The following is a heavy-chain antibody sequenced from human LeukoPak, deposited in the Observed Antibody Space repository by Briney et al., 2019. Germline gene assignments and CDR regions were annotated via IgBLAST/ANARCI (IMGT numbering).Heavy chain of an antibody. D-gene: IGHD3-3*01. J-gene: IGHJ4*02. CDR2: IKSKTDGGTT. CDR3: TTSTGDFR. V-gene: IGHV3-15*01. Sequence: GGSLRLSCVASGFTFSNAWMSWVRQAPGQGLEWVGRIKSKTDGGTTDYAVPVKGRFTISREDSKNTLYLQMNNLEFEDTALYYCTTSTGDFRWGQGTLVTVSS. CDR1: GFTFSNAW.